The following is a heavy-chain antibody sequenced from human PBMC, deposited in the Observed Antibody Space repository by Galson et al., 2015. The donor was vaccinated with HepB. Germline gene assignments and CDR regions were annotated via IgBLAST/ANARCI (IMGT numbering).Heavy chain of an antibody. V-gene: IGHV1-69*01. CDR2: IIPMFGTT. CDR1: RGTFTSYA. D-gene: IGHD4-11*01. CDR3: ANSTVTTDWFDP. J-gene: IGHJ5*02. Sequence: SVKVSCKASRGTFTSYAFNWLRQAPGQGLEWMGGIIPMFGTTDYAQKFMGRVTITADESTSTAYMELSSLRSEDTAMYYCANSTVTTDWFDPWGQGTLVTVSS.